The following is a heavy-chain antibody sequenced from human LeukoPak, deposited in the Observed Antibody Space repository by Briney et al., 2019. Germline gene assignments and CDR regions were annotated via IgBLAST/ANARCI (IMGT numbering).Heavy chain of an antibody. J-gene: IGHJ4*02. CDR3: ARDSGYSSGWS. V-gene: IGHV4-34*01. D-gene: IGHD6-19*01. CDR1: GGSLSGYY. Sequence: SETLSLTYAVDGGSLSGYYWSWIRQPPRKWLEWIGEINKIGSTNYSPSLKSRVTISVDTSKKQFSLKLSSVTAADTAVYYCARDSGYSSGWSWGQGTLVTVSS. CDR2: INKIGST.